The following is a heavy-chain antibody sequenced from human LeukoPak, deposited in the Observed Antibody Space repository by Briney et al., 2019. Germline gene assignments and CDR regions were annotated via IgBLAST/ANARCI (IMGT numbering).Heavy chain of an antibody. D-gene: IGHD2-21*01. CDR3: AKFVAGEVR. J-gene: IGHJ4*02. V-gene: IGHV3-30*04. Sequence: GSLRLSCAASGFTLSNYHMHWFRQAPGRGLEWVAVISSDGINKYFADSVKGRFTISRDNSKNTVYLQVNSLRPEDTAVYYCAKFVAGEVRWGLGTLVTVSS. CDR2: ISSDGINK. CDR1: GFTLSNYH.